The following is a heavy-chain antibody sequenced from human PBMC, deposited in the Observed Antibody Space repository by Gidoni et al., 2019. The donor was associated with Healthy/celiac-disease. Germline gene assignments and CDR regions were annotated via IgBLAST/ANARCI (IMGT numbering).Heavy chain of an antibody. CDR1: GGSISSYY. D-gene: IGHD6-19*01. Sequence: QVQLQESGPGLVKPSETLSLTCTVSGGSISSYYWRWIRQPPGKGLEWIGYIYYSGSTNYNPSLKSRVTISVDTSKNQFSLKLSSVTAADTAVYYCARGGGIAVAGSDYWGQGTLVTVSS. CDR3: ARGGGIAVAGSDY. V-gene: IGHV4-59*01. CDR2: IYYSGST. J-gene: IGHJ4*02.